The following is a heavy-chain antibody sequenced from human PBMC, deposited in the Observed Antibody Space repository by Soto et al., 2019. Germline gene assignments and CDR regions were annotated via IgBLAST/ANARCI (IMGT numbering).Heavy chain of an antibody. CDR3: AKDGGPKIAVAGSYYYYGMDV. V-gene: IGHV3-30*18. Sequence: QVQLVESGGGVVQPGRSLRLSCAASGFTFSSYGMHWVRQAPGKGLEWVAVISYDGSNKYYADSVKGRFTISRDNSKNTLYLQMNSLRAEDTAVYYCAKDGGPKIAVAGSYYYYGMDVWGQGTTLTVSS. CDR1: GFTFSSYG. J-gene: IGHJ6*02. D-gene: IGHD6-19*01. CDR2: ISYDGSNK.